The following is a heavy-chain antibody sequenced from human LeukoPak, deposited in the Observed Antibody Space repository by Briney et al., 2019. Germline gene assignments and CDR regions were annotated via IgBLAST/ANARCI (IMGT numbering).Heavy chain of an antibody. V-gene: IGHV4-30-2*01. J-gene: IGHJ5*02. CDR1: GGSISSGGYY. CDR3: ARAPAQWFGELFVFDP. CDR2: IYHSGST. Sequence: PSQTLSLTCTVSGGSISSGGYYWSWIRQPPGKGLEWIGYIYHSGSTYYNPSLKSRVTISVDRSKNQFSLKLSSVTAADTAVYYCARAPAQWFGELFVFDPWGQGTLVTVSS. D-gene: IGHD3-10*01.